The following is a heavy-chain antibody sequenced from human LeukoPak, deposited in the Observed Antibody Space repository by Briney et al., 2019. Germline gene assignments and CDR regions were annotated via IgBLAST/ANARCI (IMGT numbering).Heavy chain of an antibody. CDR2: INHSGST. CDR1: GGSFSGYY. V-gene: IGHV4-34*01. Sequence: SETLSLTCAVYGGSFSGYYWSWIRQPPGKGLEWIGEINHSGSTNYNPSLKSRVTISVDTSKNQFSLKLSSVTAADTAVYYCARRRRFLEWLPTAPLDYWGQGTLVTVSP. J-gene: IGHJ4*02. CDR3: ARRRRFLEWLPTAPLDY. D-gene: IGHD3-3*01.